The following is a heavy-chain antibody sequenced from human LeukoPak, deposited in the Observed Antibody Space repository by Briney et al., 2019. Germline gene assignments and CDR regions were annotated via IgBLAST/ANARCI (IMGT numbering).Heavy chain of an antibody. J-gene: IGHJ4*02. CDR2: ITNSGRST. CDR3: ANDEGCSGDNCYSGSQLIGH. Sequence: GGSLRLSCAASGFTFSSYAMTWVRQAPGKGLEWVSSITNSGRSTYYADSVKGRFTISRDNSKNTLFLRMNSLRVEDTAVYYCANDEGCSGDNCYSGSQLIGHWGQGTLVTVSS. D-gene: IGHD2-15*01. V-gene: IGHV3-23*01. CDR1: GFTFSSYA.